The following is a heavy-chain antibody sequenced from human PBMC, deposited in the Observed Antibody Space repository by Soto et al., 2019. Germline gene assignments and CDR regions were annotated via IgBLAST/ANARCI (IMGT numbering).Heavy chain of an antibody. CDR1: GGSVSSSLHM. CDR2: MYYSGTT. Sequence: QLQLQESGPGLVKPSETLSLICTVSGGSVSSSLHMWGWIRQPPGKGLECIASMYYSGTTYYSPSLKRRVTISVDTSKNQLSLKMSSVNAAYTAVYYCVGHSDKPGAVTAFYSWGQGTLVTVSA. D-gene: IGHD2-21*02. CDR3: VGHSDKPGAVTAFYS. J-gene: IGHJ4*02. V-gene: IGHV4-39*01.